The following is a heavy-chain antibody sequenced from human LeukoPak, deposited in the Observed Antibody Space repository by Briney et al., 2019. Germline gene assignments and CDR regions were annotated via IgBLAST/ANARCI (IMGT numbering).Heavy chain of an antibody. CDR3: AGFFYDNSNDAFDI. Sequence: SVKVSCKASGGTFSSYDFTFTSYAISWVRQAPGQGLEWMGGIIPIYGRANYAQKFQGRVTMTADESTRTVTMQLSSLRSEDTAVYYCAGFFYDNSNDAFDIWGQGTVVTVS. V-gene: IGHV1-69*13. CDR2: IIPIYGRA. CDR1: GGTFSSYDFTFTSYA. J-gene: IGHJ3*02. D-gene: IGHD3-22*01.